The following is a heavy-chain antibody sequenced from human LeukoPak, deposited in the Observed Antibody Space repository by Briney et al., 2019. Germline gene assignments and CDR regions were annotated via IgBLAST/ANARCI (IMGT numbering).Heavy chain of an antibody. J-gene: IGHJ6*02. CDR2: IYYSGST. V-gene: IGHV4-31*03. CDR3: ARERRYCSGTSCYRGDYYYGMDV. Sequence: SQTLSLTCTVSGGSISSGGYYWSWIRQHPGKGLEWIGYIYYSGSTYYNPSLKSRVTISVDTSKNQFSLKLSSVTAADTAVYYCARERRYCSGTSCYRGDYYYGMDVWGQGTTVTISS. D-gene: IGHD2-2*01. CDR1: GGSISSGGYY.